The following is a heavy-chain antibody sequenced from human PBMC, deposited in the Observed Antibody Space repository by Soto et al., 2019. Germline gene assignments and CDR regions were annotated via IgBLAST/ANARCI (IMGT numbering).Heavy chain of an antibody. Sequence: SVKVSCKAAGGTFSSYAISWVRQAPGQGLEWMGGSIPIFGTANYAQKFQGRVTITADESTSTAYMERSSLRSEDTAVYYCARGSLDYYYGLDVWGQGTTVTVSS. V-gene: IGHV1-69*13. CDR1: GGTFSSYA. CDR2: SIPIFGTA. CDR3: ARGSLDYYYGLDV. J-gene: IGHJ6*02.